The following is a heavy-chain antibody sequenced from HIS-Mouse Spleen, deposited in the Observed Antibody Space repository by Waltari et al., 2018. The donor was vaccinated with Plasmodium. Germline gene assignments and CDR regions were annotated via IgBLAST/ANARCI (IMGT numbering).Heavy chain of an antibody. CDR2: IKQDGSEK. CDR1: GFTFSSSA. V-gene: IGHV3-7*01. D-gene: IGHD3-10*01. Sequence: VQLVESGGGVVQPGRSLRLSCAASGFTFSSSAIHWVRQAPGKGLEWVANIKQDGSEKYYVDSVKGRFTISRDNAKNSLYLQMNSLRAEDTAVYYCARAGGYYFDYWGQGTLVTVSS. CDR3: ARAGGYYFDY. J-gene: IGHJ4*02.